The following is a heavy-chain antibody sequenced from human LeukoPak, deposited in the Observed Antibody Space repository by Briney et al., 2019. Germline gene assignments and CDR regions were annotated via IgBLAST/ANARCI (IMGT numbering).Heavy chain of an antibody. Sequence: SETLSLTCTVSGGSISSYYWNWIRQPPGKGLEWIGYIYYSGSTNYNPSLKSPVTISADTSKNQFSLKLSSVTAADTAVYHCARTPADSSGYYPFDYWGQGTLVTVSS. J-gene: IGHJ4*02. CDR3: ARTPADSSGYYPFDY. D-gene: IGHD3-22*01. CDR2: IYYSGST. CDR1: GGSISSYY. V-gene: IGHV4-59*01.